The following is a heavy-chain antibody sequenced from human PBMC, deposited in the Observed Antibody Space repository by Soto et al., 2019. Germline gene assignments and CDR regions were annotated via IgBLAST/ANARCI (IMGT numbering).Heavy chain of an antibody. CDR3: ASQLVLSPPGVTWFDP. V-gene: IGHV3-53*01. D-gene: IGHD6-13*01. CDR2: IYSGGST. Sequence: HPGGSLRLSCAASGFTVSSNYMSWVRQAPGKGLEWVSVIYSGGSTYYVDSVKGRFTISRDNAKNSLYLQMNSLRAEDTAVYYCASQLVLSPPGVTWFDPWGQGTLVTVSS. CDR1: GFTVSSNY. J-gene: IGHJ5*02.